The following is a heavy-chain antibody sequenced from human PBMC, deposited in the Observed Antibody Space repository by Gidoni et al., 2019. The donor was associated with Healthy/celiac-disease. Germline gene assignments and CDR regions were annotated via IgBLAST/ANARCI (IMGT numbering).Heavy chain of an antibody. V-gene: IGHV3-21*01. CDR2: ISSSSSYI. CDR3: AREAGGRITNWYFDL. CDR1: GFTFSSYS. J-gene: IGHJ2*01. D-gene: IGHD3-10*01. Sequence: AASGFTFSSYSMNWVRQAPGKGLEWVSSISSSSSYIYYADSVKGRFTISRDNAKNSLYLQMNSLRAEDTAVYYCAREAGGRITNWYFDLWGRGTLVTVSS.